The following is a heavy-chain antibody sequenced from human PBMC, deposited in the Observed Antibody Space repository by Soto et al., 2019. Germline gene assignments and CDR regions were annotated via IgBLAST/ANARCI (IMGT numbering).Heavy chain of an antibody. CDR3: ARAGENYGSGTFSPPLRYYFNS. V-gene: IGHV1-46*01. Sequence: QVQLVQSGAEVKKPGASVTVSCKASGYTFTTHYMHWVRQAPGQGLEWMGIINPSGGRTTYALKFQGRVSLTSDTSTNTVCMELSSLRSEDTAVYYCARAGENYGSGTFSPPLRYYFNSWGQGTLVTVSS. CDR2: INPSGGRT. D-gene: IGHD3-10*01. CDR1: GYTFTTHY. J-gene: IGHJ4*02.